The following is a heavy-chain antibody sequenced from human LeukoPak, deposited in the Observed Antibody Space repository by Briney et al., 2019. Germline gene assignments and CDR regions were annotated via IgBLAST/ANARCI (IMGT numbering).Heavy chain of an antibody. CDR1: GFTFSSYS. CDR2: ISSSSSTI. Sequence: PGGSLRLSCAASGFTFSSYSMNWVRQAPGKGLEWVSYISSSSSTIYYADSVKGRFTISRDKAKNSLYLQMNSLRAEDTAVYYCARDRCSGGSCYSLSVGYMDVWGKGTTVTVSS. V-gene: IGHV3-48*01. D-gene: IGHD2-15*01. J-gene: IGHJ6*03. CDR3: ARDRCSGGSCYSLSVGYMDV.